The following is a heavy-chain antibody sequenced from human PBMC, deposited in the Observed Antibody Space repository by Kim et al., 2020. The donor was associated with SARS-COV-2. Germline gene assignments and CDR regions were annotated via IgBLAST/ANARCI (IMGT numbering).Heavy chain of an antibody. D-gene: IGHD3-22*01. Sequence: VKGRFTISRHNSKNTLYLQMNSLRAEDTAVYYCARDYYDSSGYSNYGMDVWGQGTTVTVSS. V-gene: IGHV3-30*01. CDR3: ARDYYDSSGYSNYGMDV. J-gene: IGHJ6*02.